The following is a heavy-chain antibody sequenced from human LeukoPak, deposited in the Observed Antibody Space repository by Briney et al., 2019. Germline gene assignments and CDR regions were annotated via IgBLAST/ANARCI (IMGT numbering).Heavy chain of an antibody. V-gene: IGHV4-59*01. CDR2: IYSSGST. Sequence: YIYSSGSTNYNPSLKSLVTISVDTSKNQFSLKLSSVTAADTAVYYCARYSSSWYALHFDYWGQGTLVTVSS. CDR3: ARYSSSWYALHFDY. J-gene: IGHJ4*02. D-gene: IGHD6-13*01.